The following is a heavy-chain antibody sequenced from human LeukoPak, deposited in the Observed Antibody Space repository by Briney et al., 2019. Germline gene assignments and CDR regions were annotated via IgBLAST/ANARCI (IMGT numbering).Heavy chain of an antibody. CDR2: LSGSGITT. V-gene: IGHV3-23*01. D-gene: IGHD6-19*01. Sequence: QSGGSLRLSCAASGFTFSNSAMSWVRQAPGKGLEWVSTLSGSGITTYYADSVKGRFTISRDNYKNTLYLQMNSLRAEDAAVYYCAKGIYSSGWSYFDYWGHGTLVTVSS. CDR3: AKGIYSSGWSYFDY. CDR1: GFTFSNSA. J-gene: IGHJ4*01.